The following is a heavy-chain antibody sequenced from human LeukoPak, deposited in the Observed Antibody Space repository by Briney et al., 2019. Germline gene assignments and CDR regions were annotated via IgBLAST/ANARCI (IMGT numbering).Heavy chain of an antibody. D-gene: IGHD6-19*01. CDR1: GGSFSGYY. Sequence: SETLSLTCAVYGGSFSGYYWSWIRQPPGKGLEWIGEINHSGSTNYNPSLKSRVTISVDTSKNQFSLKLSSVTAADTAVYYCARRGAGTLFDYWGQGTLVTVSS. V-gene: IGHV4-34*01. CDR3: ARRGAGTLFDY. CDR2: INHSGST. J-gene: IGHJ4*02.